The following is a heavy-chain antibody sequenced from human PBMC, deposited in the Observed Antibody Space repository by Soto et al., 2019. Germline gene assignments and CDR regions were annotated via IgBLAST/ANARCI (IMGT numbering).Heavy chain of an antibody. J-gene: IGHJ4*02. V-gene: IGHV4-31*03. CDR3: ARDRSSSSSVLDY. Sequence: QVQLQESGPGLVKPSQTLSLTCTVSGGSISSGGYYWSWIRQHPGKGLEWIGYIYYSGSTYYNPSLKSRVTISVDTSKNQCSLKLSSVPAADTAVYYWARDRSSSSSVLDYWGQGTLVTVSS. D-gene: IGHD6-6*01. CDR2: IYYSGST. CDR1: GGSISSGGYY.